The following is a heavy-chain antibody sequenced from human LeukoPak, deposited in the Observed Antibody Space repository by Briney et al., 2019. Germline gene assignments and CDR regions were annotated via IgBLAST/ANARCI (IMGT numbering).Heavy chain of an antibody. D-gene: IGHD3-22*01. CDR1: GYTFTSYA. J-gene: IGHJ4*02. CDR2: INAGNGNT. Sequence: ASAKVSCKASGYTFTSYAMHWVRQAPGQRLEWMGWINAGNGNTKYSQKFQGRVTITRDTSASTAYMELSSLRSEDTAVYYCARDQYYYDSSGPFHYWGQGTLVTVSS. CDR3: ARDQYYYDSSGPFHY. V-gene: IGHV1-3*01.